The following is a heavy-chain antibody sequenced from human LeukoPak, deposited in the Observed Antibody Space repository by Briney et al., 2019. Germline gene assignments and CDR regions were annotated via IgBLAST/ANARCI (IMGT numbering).Heavy chain of an antibody. D-gene: IGHD1-26*01. CDR3: ARANSGSYWPPSPHAFDI. J-gene: IGHJ3*02. Sequence: SETLSLTCTVSGGSICSYYWSWIRQPPGKGLEWIGYIYYSGSTNYNPSLKSRVTISVDTSKNQFSLKLSSVTAADTAVYYCARANSGSYWPPSPHAFDIWGQGTMVTVSS. V-gene: IGHV4-59*01. CDR2: IYYSGST. CDR1: GGSICSYY.